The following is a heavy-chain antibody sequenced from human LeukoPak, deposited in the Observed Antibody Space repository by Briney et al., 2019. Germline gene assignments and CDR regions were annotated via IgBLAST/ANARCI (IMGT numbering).Heavy chain of an antibody. J-gene: IGHJ5*02. CDR2: ISYDGSNK. V-gene: IGHV3-30*04. Sequence: PGGSLRLSCAASGFTFNNYAMHWVRQAPGKGLEWVAVISYDGSNKYYADSVKGRFTISRDNSKNTLYLQMNSLRPEDTAVYYCAREILMGWFDLWGQGTLVTVSS. CDR3: AREILMGWFDL. D-gene: IGHD2-8*01. CDR1: GFTFNNYA.